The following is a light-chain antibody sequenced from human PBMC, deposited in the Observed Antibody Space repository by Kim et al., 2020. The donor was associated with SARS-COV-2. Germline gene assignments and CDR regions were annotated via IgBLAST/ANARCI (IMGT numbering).Light chain of an antibody. CDR2: DAF. J-gene: IGKJ2*03. CDR3: QQYGDSKS. Sequence: SLSPGERATLSCRAGPSVGFNRLAWYQQKPGQAPRLLISDAFNRAAGIPDRFSGSGSGTDFTLTISRVAPEDFAVYYCQQYGDSKSFGQGTKLEI. V-gene: IGKV3-20*01. CDR1: PSVGFNR.